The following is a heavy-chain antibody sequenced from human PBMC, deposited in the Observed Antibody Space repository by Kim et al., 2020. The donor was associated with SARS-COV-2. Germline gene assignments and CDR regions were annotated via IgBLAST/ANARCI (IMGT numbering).Heavy chain of an antibody. CDR3: SRGGHSSSWYGRAEYFQH. V-gene: IGHV4-34*01. CDR1: GGSFSGYY. J-gene: IGHJ1*01. Sequence: SETLSLTCAVYGGSFSGYYWSWIRQPPGKGLEWIGEINHSGSTNYNPSLKSRVTISVDTSKNQFSLKLSSVTAADTAVYYCSRGGHSSSWYGRAEYFQH. D-gene: IGHD6-13*01. CDR2: INHSGST.